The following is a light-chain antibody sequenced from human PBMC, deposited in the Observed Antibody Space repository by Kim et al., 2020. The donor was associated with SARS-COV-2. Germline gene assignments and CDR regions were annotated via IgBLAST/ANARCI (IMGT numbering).Light chain of an antibody. Sequence: DIQLTQSPSFLSASVGDTVTITCRASQGISRYLAWYQQKPGKAPNLLIYAASTLKSGVPSRFSGSGSGTEFTLTISSLQPEDFATYYCQHLNNYPLTFGGGTKVDIK. CDR3: QHLNNYPLT. CDR1: QGISRY. V-gene: IGKV1-9*01. J-gene: IGKJ4*01. CDR2: AAS.